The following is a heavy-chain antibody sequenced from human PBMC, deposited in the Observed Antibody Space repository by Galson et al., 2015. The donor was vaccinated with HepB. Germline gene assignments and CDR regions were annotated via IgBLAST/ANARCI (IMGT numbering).Heavy chain of an antibody. Sequence: SLRLSCAASGFTFSSYSMNWVRQAPGKGLEWVSYISSSSSTIYYADSVKGRFTISRDNAKNSLYLRMNSLRAEDTAVYYCARGGHYSSSWYYFDYWGQGTLVTVSS. CDR3: ARGGHYSSSWYYFDY. CDR1: GFTFSSYS. J-gene: IGHJ4*02. CDR2: ISSSSSTI. V-gene: IGHV3-48*01. D-gene: IGHD6-13*01.